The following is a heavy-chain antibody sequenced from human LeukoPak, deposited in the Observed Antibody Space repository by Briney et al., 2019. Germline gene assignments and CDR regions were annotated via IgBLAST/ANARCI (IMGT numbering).Heavy chain of an antibody. Sequence: PSETLSLTCTVSGGSISSGEYYWSWIRQPPGKGLEWIGYIYYSGSTYYNPSLKSRVTISVDTSKNQFSLKLSSVTAADTAVYYCASAYDRSGYLTGFDPWGQGTLVTVPS. CDR2: IYYSGST. J-gene: IGHJ5*02. CDR3: ASAYDRSGYLTGFDP. CDR1: GGSISSGEYY. V-gene: IGHV4-30-4*01. D-gene: IGHD3-22*01.